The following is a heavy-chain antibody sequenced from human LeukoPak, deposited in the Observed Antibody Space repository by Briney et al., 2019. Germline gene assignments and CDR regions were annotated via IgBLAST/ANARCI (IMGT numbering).Heavy chain of an antibody. CDR3: ARGIAAYTSFDY. V-gene: IGHV3-21*01. J-gene: IGHJ4*02. CDR1: GFTVSSNY. Sequence: GGSLRLSCAASGFTVSSNYMSWVRQAPGKGLEWVSSISSSSSYIYYADSVKGRFTISRDNAKNSLYLQMNSLRAEDTAVYYCARGIAAYTSFDYWGQGTLVTVSS. D-gene: IGHD6-13*01. CDR2: ISSSSSYI.